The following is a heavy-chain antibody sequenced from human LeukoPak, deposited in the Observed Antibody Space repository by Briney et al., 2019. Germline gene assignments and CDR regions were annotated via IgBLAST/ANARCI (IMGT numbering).Heavy chain of an antibody. D-gene: IGHD3-10*01. V-gene: IGHV4-38-2*02. CDR1: GYSISSGYY. J-gene: IGHJ4*02. CDR3: ARDQGGSGSYSDY. Sequence: SETLSLTCTVSGYSISSGYYWGWIRQPPGKGLEWIGIIYHSGRTDYNPSLKSRVTISEDTSKNQFSLKLSSVTAADTAVYYCARDQGGSGSYSDYWGQGTLVTVSS. CDR2: IYHSGRT.